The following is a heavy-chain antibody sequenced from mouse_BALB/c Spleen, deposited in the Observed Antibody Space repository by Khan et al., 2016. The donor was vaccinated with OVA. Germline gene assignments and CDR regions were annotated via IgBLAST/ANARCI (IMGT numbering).Heavy chain of an antibody. Sequence: EVQLQESGPGLVKPSQSLSLTCTVTGYSITSDYAWNWIRQFPGNKLEWMGDIKYSGTTSYNPSLKSRISITRETSKNQCFLQLNSVTTEDTATNYYARSGTISTVVVTDFDFWGQGTTLTVSS. D-gene: IGHD1-1*01. J-gene: IGHJ2*01. CDR3: ARSGTISTVVVTDFDF. CDR1: GYSITSDYA. CDR2: IKYSGTT. V-gene: IGHV3-2*02.